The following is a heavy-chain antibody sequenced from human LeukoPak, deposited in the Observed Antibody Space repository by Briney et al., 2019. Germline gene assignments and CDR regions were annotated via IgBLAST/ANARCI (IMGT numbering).Heavy chain of an antibody. J-gene: IGHJ6*02. CDR3: ARYTMVRGPDLYYYYYGMDV. CDR2: TYYRSKWYN. Sequence: SQTLSLTCPISGDSVSSNSAAWNWIRQSPSRGLEWLGRTYYRSKWYNDYAVPVKSRITINPDTSKNQFSLQLNSVTPEDTAVYYCARYTMVRGPDLYYYYYGMDVWGQGTTVTVSS. V-gene: IGHV6-1*01. CDR1: GDSVSSNSAA. D-gene: IGHD3-10*01.